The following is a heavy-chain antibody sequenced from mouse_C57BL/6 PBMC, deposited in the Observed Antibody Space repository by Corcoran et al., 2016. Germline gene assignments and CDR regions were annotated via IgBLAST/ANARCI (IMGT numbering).Heavy chain of an antibody. CDR2: IYPGSGNT. V-gene: IGHV1-84*01. J-gene: IGHJ2*01. Sequence: QIQLQQSGHELVKPGASVKRSCKASGYTFTDYYINWVKQRPGQGLERIGWIYPGSGNTKYNEKVKGKATLTVDTSASTAYMQLSSLTSEDSAVYFCARGKLRLVDYWGQGTTLTVSS. D-gene: IGHD3-2*02. CDR3: ARGKLRLVDY. CDR1: GYTFTDYY.